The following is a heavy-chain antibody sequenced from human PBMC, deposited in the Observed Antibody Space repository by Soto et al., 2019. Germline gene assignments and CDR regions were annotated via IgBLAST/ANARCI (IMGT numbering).Heavy chain of an antibody. V-gene: IGHV4-4*02. CDR3: ARVYSGSYSDS. CDR2: IFQSGRT. CDR1: GGSISSNNW. Sequence: QVQLQESGPGLVKPSGTLSLTCAVSGGSISSNNWWSWVRQPPGKGLEWIGEIFQSGRTSYSPSLESRVTITVDQSKNHFSLTLTSVTAADPAVYYFARVYSGSYSDSWCQGTLVTVSS. D-gene: IGHD1-26*01. J-gene: IGHJ4*02.